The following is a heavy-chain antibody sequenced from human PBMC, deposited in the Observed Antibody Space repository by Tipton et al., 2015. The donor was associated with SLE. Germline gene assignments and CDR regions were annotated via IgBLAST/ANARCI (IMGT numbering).Heavy chain of an antibody. Sequence: TLSLTCTVSGGSIRGYYWSWIRQPPGNGLEWIGCISHSGSAIYNPSLKSRVTISIDTSKNQVSLKVSSVTAADTAIYYCVREMGFDSSGNYNPFDYWGQGTLVTVSS. CDR3: VREMGFDSSGNYNPFDY. J-gene: IGHJ4*02. V-gene: IGHV4-59*01. CDR2: ISHSGSA. D-gene: IGHD3-22*01. CDR1: GGSIRGYY.